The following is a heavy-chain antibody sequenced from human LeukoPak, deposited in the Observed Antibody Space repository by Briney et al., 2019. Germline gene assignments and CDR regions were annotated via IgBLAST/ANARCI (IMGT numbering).Heavy chain of an antibody. CDR2: IIPIFGTA. J-gene: IGHJ4*02. D-gene: IGHD3-22*01. CDR1: GGTFSSYA. V-gene: IGHV1-69*01. Sequence: GASVKVSCKASGGTFSSYAISWVRQAPGQGLEWMGGIIPIFGTANYAQKFQGRVTITADESTSTAYMELSSLRSEDTAAYYCARHLYYYDSSGYSSWGQGTLVTVSS. CDR3: ARHLYYYDSSGYSS.